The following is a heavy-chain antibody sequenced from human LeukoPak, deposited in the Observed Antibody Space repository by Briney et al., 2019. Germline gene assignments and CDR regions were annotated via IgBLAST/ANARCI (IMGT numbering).Heavy chain of an antibody. CDR1: GFTFSSYG. Sequence: PGRSLRLSCAASGFTFSSYGMHWVRQAPGEGLEWVAVISYDGSNKYYADSVKGRFTISRDNSKNTLYLQMNSLRAEDTAVYYCAKWELVGRSGTTAVDYWGQGTLVTVSS. CDR2: ISYDGSNK. J-gene: IGHJ4*02. CDR3: AKWELVGRSGTTAVDY. D-gene: IGHD1-1*01. V-gene: IGHV3-30*18.